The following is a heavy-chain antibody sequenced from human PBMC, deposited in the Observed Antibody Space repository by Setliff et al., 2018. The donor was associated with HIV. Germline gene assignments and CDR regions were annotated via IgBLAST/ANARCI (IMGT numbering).Heavy chain of an antibody. CDR3: ARASYYYDSSGWVDY. J-gene: IGHJ4*02. CDR2: ISSSSSYT. Sequence: GGSLRLSCAASGFTFSDYYMSRIRQAPGKGLEWVSYISSSSSYTNYADSVKGRFTISRDNAKNSLYLQMNSLRAEDTAVYYCARASYYYDSSGWVDYWGQGTLVTVS. CDR1: GFTFSDYY. D-gene: IGHD3-22*01. V-gene: IGHV3-11*03.